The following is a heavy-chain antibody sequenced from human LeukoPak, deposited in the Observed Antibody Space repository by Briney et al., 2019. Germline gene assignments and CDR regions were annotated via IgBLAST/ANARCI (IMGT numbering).Heavy chain of an antibody. V-gene: IGHV4-59*01. Sequence: SETLSLTCAVYGGSFSRYYWTWIWQPPGKGLEWIASIYYSGSTKYNPSLKRRVTISVDTSKSQFSLKLNSVTAADTAVYYCARALMYYYGSGSYVNFDYWGQGTLVTVSS. J-gene: IGHJ4*02. CDR1: GGSFSRYY. CDR3: ARALMYYYGSGSYVNFDY. CDR2: IYYSGST. D-gene: IGHD3-10*01.